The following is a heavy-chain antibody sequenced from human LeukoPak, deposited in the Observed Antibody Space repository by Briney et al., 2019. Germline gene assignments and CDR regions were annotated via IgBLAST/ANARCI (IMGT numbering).Heavy chain of an antibody. J-gene: IGHJ4*02. CDR3: ASEGEIAYGYLY. Sequence: GGSLRLSCAASGFTFSKYWMTWVRQAPGKGLEWVANIKQDGKKINYVDSVKGRFTISRDNAKNSLYLQMNSVRAEDMAVYYCASEGEIAYGYLYWGQGTPVTVSS. CDR1: GFTFSKYW. CDR2: IKQDGKKI. V-gene: IGHV3-7*01. D-gene: IGHD5-18*01.